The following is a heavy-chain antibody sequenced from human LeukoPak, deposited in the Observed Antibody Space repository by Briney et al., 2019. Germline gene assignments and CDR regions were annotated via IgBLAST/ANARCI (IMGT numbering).Heavy chain of an antibody. CDR2: IIPIFGTA. CDR1: GGTFRSYA. CDR3: ARSDNDAFDI. D-gene: IGHD2-21*01. V-gene: IGHV1-69*05. Sequence: SVKVSCKASGGTFRSYAISWVRQAPGQGLEWMGRIIPIFGTANYAQKFQGRVTITTDESTSTAYMELSSLRSEDTAVYYCARSDNDAFDIWGQGTMVTVSS. J-gene: IGHJ3*02.